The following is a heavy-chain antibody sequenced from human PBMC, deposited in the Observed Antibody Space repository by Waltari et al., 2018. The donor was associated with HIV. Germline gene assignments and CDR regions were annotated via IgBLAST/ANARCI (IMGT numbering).Heavy chain of an antibody. CDR3: AKAYDSSGFQYYFDY. V-gene: IGHV3-9*01. J-gene: IGHJ4*02. D-gene: IGHD3-22*01. CDR1: GFTFADYA. CDR2: INWNSDNI. Sequence: EVQLVESGGDLVQPGRSLRLSCAASGFTFADYAMHWVRQAPGKGLEWVSGINWNSDNIGYADSVKGRFTISRDHAKNSLYLQMNSLIPEDTALYYCAKAYDSSGFQYYFDYWGQGTLVTVSS.